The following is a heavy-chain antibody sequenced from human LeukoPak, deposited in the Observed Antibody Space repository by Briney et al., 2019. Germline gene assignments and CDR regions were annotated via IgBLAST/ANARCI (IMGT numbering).Heavy chain of an antibody. J-gene: IGHJ4*02. CDR3: ARDGSTYYDILTGYYQYRGYFDY. CDR2: ISSSSSYI. D-gene: IGHD3-9*01. CDR1: GFTFSSYS. V-gene: IGHV3-21*01. Sequence: GGSLRLSCAASGFTFSSYSMNWVRQAPGKGLEWVSSISSSSSYIYYADSVKGRFTISRDNAKNSLYLQMNSLRAEDTAVYYCARDGSTYYDILTGYYQYRGYFDYWGQGNLVTVSS.